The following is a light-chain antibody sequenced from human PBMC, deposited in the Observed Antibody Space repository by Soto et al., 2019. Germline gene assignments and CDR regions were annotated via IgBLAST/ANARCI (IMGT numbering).Light chain of an antibody. J-gene: IGKJ1*01. CDR1: QGIDNF. CDR3: QQLNSFPCT. V-gene: IGKV1-9*01. CDR2: AAS. Sequence: IQLTQSPSSLSASVGDRVTVTCRASQGIDNFLAWYQQKPRKAPKLLIYAASTRQSGVPSRFSGRGSGTDFTLTISSLQPEDFATYYCQQLNSFPCTFGQGTKVELK.